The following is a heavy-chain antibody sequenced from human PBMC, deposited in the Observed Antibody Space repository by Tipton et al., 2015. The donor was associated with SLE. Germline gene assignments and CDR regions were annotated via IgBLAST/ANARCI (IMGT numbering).Heavy chain of an antibody. Sequence: QLVQSGGGLVQPGGSLRLSCAASGFTASSHYMSWVRQAPGKGLEWVAVISYDGSNKYYADSVKGRFTISRDNSKNTLYLQMNSLRAEDTAVYYCARELLPLYGMDVWGQGTTVTVSS. J-gene: IGHJ6*02. CDR1: GFTASSHY. CDR3: ARELLPLYGMDV. CDR2: ISYDGSNK. V-gene: IGHV3-30*03.